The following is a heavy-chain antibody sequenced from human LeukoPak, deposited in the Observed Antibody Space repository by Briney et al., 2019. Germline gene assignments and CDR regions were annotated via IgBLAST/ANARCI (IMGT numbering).Heavy chain of an antibody. J-gene: IGHJ4*02. Sequence: GGSLRLSCAASGFTFSSYWMNWARQAPGKGLEWVASINHNGNVNYYVDSVKGRFTISRDNAKNSLYLQMNSLRAEDTAVYHCARAYSSSWYVDYWGQGTLVTVSS. CDR1: GFTFSSYW. CDR2: INHNGNVN. V-gene: IGHV3-7*03. D-gene: IGHD6-13*01. CDR3: ARAYSSSWYVDY.